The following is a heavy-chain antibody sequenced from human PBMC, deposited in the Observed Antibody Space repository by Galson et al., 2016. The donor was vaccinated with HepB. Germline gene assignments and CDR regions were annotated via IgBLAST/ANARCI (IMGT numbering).Heavy chain of an antibody. V-gene: IGHV3-30*18. Sequence: SLRLSCAASGFAFSSYSMHWVRQAPGKGLESVALTSFDGVNKYYADSVKGRFTISRDTSNNILYLQMNNLRDEDTAVYYCAKVEPVTGGYARYPDSWGQGTLVTVSS. CDR1: GFAFSSYS. J-gene: IGHJ4*02. D-gene: IGHD3-10*01. CDR2: TSFDGVNK. CDR3: AKVEPVTGGYARYPDS.